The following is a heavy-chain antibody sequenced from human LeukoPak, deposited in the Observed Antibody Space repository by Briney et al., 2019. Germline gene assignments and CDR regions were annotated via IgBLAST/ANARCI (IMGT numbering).Heavy chain of an antibody. Sequence: GGSLRLSCEASGFTFSSYWMSWVRQAPGKGLEWVANIKTDGGEKYYVDSVKGRFTISRDNAKNSLYLQMNSLRAEDTAVYYCARGLTMVRGVLRWFDPWGQGTLVTVS. CDR2: IKTDGGEK. CDR3: ARGLTMVRGVLRWFDP. V-gene: IGHV3-7*03. D-gene: IGHD3-10*01. CDR1: GFTFSSYW. J-gene: IGHJ5*02.